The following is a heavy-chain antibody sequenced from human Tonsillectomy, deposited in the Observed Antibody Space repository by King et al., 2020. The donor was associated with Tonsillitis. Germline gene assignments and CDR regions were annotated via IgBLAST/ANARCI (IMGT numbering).Heavy chain of an antibody. CDR1: GFTFSSHG. V-gene: IGHV3-30*18. D-gene: IGHD4-17*01. J-gene: IGHJ5*02. CDR2: ISYDGSNK. CDR3: AKDNPDYGLDP. Sequence: HVQLVESGGGVVQPGRSLRLSCAASGFTFSSHGMHWVRQAPGKGLEWVAVISYDGSNKYYADSVKGRFTISRDNSKNTLYLQMNSLRAEDTAVYYCAKDNPDYGLDPWGQGTLVTVSS.